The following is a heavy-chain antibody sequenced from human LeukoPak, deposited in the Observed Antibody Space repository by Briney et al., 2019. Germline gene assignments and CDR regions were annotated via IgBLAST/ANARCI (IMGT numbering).Heavy chain of an antibody. CDR3: ARAGGGSGWYENAFDL. D-gene: IGHD6-19*01. J-gene: IGHJ3*01. V-gene: IGHV3-11*01. CDR2: ISSPSNHI. CDR1: GLTIRDYY. Sequence: PGLSLTLSCAASGLTIRDYYMIWIRQAPARGPEGLSYISSPSNHIYNADSVKSRFTISKDNAKNSLYLKMNTLRAEDTAVYFCARAGGGSGWYENAFDLWGQGTMVIVSS.